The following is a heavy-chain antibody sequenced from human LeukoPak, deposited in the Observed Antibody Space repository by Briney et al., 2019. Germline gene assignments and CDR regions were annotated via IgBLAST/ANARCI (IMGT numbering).Heavy chain of an antibody. CDR2: ISSNAKTI. J-gene: IGHJ4*02. D-gene: IGHD6-19*01. Sequence: PGGSLRLSCVVSGFTFSSYEMNWVRQAPGKGPEWVSYISSNAKTIYYADSVKGRFTTSRDNAKNSLYLQMNSLKTEDTAVYSCARVSGGWRHFDYWGQGTLLTVSS. CDR3: ARVSGGWRHFDY. V-gene: IGHV3-48*03. CDR1: GFTFSSYE.